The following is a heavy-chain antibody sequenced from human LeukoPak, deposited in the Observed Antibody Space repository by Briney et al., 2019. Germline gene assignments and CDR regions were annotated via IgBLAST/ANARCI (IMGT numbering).Heavy chain of an antibody. CDR3: ARDKGGGAVAGNDAFDI. V-gene: IGHV1-69*04. CDR2: IIPILGIA. J-gene: IGHJ3*02. CDR1: GGTFSSYA. D-gene: IGHD6-19*01. Sequence: SVKVSCNASGGTFSSYAISWVRQAPGQGLEWMGRIIPILGIANYAQKFQGRVTITADKSTSTAYMELSSVRSEDTAVYYCARDKGGGAVAGNDAFDIWGQGTMVTVSS.